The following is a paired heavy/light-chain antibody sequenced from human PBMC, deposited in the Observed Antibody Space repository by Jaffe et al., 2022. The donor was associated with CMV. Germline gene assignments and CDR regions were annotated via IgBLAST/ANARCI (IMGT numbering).Light chain of an antibody. CDR2: GAS. CDR3: QQYGRG. J-gene: IGKJ4*01. Sequence: EIVLTQSPGTLSLSPGERATLSCRASQSVSSSYLAWYQQKPGQAPRLLIYGASSRATGIPDRFSGSGSGTDFTLTISRLEPEDFAVYYCQQYGRGFGGGTKVEIK. V-gene: IGKV3-20*01. CDR1: QSVSSSY.
Heavy chain of an antibody. V-gene: IGHV3-21*01. CDR2: ISSSSSYI. J-gene: IGHJ6*02. CDR3: ARVFLEVVAMVTTADYYYGMDV. CDR1: GFTFSSYS. Sequence: EVQLVESGGGLVKPGGSLRLSCAASGFTFSSYSMNWVRQAPGKGLEWVSSISSSSSYIYYADSVKGRFTISRDNAKNSLYLQMNSLRAEDTAVYYCARVFLEVVAMVTTADYYYGMDVWGQGTTVTVSS. D-gene: IGHD2-21*01.